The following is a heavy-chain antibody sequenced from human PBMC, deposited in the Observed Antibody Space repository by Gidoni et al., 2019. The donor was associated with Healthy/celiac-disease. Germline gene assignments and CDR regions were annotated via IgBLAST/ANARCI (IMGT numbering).Heavy chain of an antibody. D-gene: IGHD1-26*01. CDR1: GGSVSSGSYY. CDR2: IYYSGST. Sequence: QVQLQESGPGLVKPSETLSLTCTVSGGSVSSGSYYWSWIRQPPGKGLEWIGYIYYSGSTNYNPSLKSRVTISVDTSKNQFSLKLSSVSAADTAVYYCARRAKVGATTDWFDPWGQGTLVTVSS. CDR3: ARRAKVGATTDWFDP. V-gene: IGHV4-61*01. J-gene: IGHJ5*02.